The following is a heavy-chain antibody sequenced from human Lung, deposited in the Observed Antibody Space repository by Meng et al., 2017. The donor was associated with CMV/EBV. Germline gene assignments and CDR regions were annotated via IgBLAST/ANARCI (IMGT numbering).Heavy chain of an antibody. CDR1: GYTFTGYN. J-gene: IGHJ6*02. V-gene: IGHV1-2*02. Sequence: ASXXVSXKASGYTFTGYNIHWVRQAPGQGLEWMGWINPNTGDTSYAQKFQGRVTLTGDTSISTAYMELSRLKSDDTAVFFCARLFHTSLGTNYYYGMDVWXQGTXVTVSS. CDR2: INPNTGDT. CDR3: ARLFHTSLGTNYYYGMDV. D-gene: IGHD3/OR15-3a*01.